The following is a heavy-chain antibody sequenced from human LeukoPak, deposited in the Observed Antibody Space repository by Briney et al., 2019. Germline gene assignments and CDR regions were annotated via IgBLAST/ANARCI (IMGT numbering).Heavy chain of an antibody. CDR3: ARVRFLERLLYYYYYMDV. CDR2: IYYSGST. D-gene: IGHD3-3*01. CDR1: GYSISSGYY. Sequence: SETLSLTCTVSGYSISSGYYWSWIRQPPGRGLEWIGYIYYSGSTNYNPSLKSRVTISVDTSKNQFSLKLSSVTAADTAVYYCARVRFLERLLYYYYYMDVWGKGTTVTVSS. V-gene: IGHV4-61*01. J-gene: IGHJ6*03.